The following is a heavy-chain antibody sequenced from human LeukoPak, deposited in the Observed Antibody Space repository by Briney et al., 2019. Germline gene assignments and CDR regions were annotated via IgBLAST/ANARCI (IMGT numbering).Heavy chain of an antibody. CDR2: IYTSGST. J-gene: IGHJ3*02. Sequence: SETLSLTCTVSGGSISSSSYYWGWIRQPPGKGLEWIGRIYTSGSTNYNPSLKSRVTISVDTSKNQFSLKLSSVTAADTSIYYCARIPTNAVPSAHNGFDIWGQGTMLTVSS. V-gene: IGHV4-39*01. CDR3: ARIPTNAVPSAHNGFDI. CDR1: GGSISSSSYY. D-gene: IGHD6-19*01.